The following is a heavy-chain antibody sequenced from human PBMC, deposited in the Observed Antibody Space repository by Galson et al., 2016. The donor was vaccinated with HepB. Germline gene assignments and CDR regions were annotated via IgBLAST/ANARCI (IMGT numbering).Heavy chain of an antibody. J-gene: IGHJ6*02. CDR1: GFTFSSQS. CDR2: ISSSSTYI. D-gene: IGHD4-17*01. V-gene: IGHV3-21*01. Sequence: SLRLSCAGSGFTFSSQSMNWVRQAPGKGLEWVSSISSSSTYIYYADSVRGRFTISSDNAKNSVYLQMNSLRAEDTAVYYCARDLGDYRGMDVWGQGTTVTVSS. CDR3: ARDLGDYRGMDV.